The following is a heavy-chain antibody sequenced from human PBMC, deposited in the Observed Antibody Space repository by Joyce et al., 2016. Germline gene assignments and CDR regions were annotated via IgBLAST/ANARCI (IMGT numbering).Heavy chain of an antibody. CDR2: TCYKSKWYN. V-gene: IGHV6-1*01. Sequence: QVQLQQSGPGLVKPSQILSLNCAISGDFVSSNSAAWNWIRQSPSRGLEWLGRTCYKSKWYNDYAVSVRSRISINPDTSKNLFSLHLNSVTPEDTAVYYCARDAGFGLDALDIWGQGTMVTVSS. J-gene: IGHJ3*02. CDR3: ARDAGFGLDALDI. CDR1: GDFVSSNSAA. D-gene: IGHD3/OR15-3a*01.